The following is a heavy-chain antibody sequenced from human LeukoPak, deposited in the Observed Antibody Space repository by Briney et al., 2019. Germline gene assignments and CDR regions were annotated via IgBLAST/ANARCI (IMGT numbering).Heavy chain of an antibody. V-gene: IGHV3-66*02. Sequence: PGGSLRLSCAASGFTVSRNYMSWVRQAPGKGLEWVSVIYSGGSTYYADSVKGRFTISRDNSKNTLYLQMNSLRAEDTAVYYCARDRGGDGYNSYDYWGPGTLVTVSS. J-gene: IGHJ4*02. CDR1: GFTVSRNY. CDR2: IYSGGST. CDR3: ARDRGGDGYNSYDY. D-gene: IGHD5-24*01.